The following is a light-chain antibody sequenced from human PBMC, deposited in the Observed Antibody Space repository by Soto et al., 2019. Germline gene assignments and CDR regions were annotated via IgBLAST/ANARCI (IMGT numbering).Light chain of an antibody. CDR1: HSVSSS. J-gene: IGKJ4*01. Sequence: EIVLTQSPATLSLSPGERATLSCRASHSVSSSLAWYQQKPGQAPRLLIYDASNRATGIPGRFSGSGSGTDFILTISSLAPEDFAVYYCPQCSNWPLTFGGGTKVEIK. V-gene: IGKV3-11*01. CDR2: DAS. CDR3: PQCSNWPLT.